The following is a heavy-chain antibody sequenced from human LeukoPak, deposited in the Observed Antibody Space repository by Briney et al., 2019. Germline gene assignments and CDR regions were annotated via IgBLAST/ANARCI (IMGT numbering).Heavy chain of an antibody. V-gene: IGHV3-30*03. D-gene: IGHD3-10*01. CDR1: RLTFSITA. CDR2: ISYDGSNK. J-gene: IGHJ4*02. Sequence: GGSLRLSCAASRLTFSITAMHCARQVPGKGLEWVAVISYDGSNKYYADSVKGRLTISRDNSKNTLYLQISSLRAADTAVYGCAIIYGSELYFDYWGQGALVTVSS. CDR3: AIIYGSELYFDY.